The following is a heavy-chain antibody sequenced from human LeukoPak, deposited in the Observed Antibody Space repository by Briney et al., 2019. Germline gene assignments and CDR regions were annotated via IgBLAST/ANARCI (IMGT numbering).Heavy chain of an antibody. CDR3: ATDYRGYSSNFDY. CDR2: FDPEDGET. J-gene: IGHJ4*02. D-gene: IGHD5-18*01. CDR1: GYTLTELS. Sequence: ASVKVSCKVSGYTLTELSMRWVRQAPGKGLEWMGGFDPEDGETIYAQKFQGRVTMTEDTSTDTAYMELSSLRSEDTAVYYCATDYRGYSSNFDYWGQGTLVTVSS. V-gene: IGHV1-24*01.